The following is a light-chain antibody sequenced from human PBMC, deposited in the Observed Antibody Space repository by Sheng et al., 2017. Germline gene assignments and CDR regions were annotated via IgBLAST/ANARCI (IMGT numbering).Light chain of an antibody. CDR2: GTS. CDR1: RVVSSHF. J-gene: IGKJ2*01. V-gene: IGKV3-20*01. Sequence: EIVLTQSPGTLSLSPGESATLSCRASRVVSSHFLAWYQQKPGQAPRLLIYGTSSRATGIPDRFSGSGSGTDFTLTVSRLEAVDSAVYYCQQYDATPFTLGQGTKLEIK. CDR3: QQYDATPFT.